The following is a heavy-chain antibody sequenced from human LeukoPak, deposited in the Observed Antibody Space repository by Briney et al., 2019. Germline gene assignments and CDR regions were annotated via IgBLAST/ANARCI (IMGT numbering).Heavy chain of an antibody. CDR1: GFTFSSYR. CDR3: ASFSGEDY. CDR2: IYSGGST. J-gene: IGHJ4*02. V-gene: IGHV3-53*01. Sequence: GGSLRLSCAASGFTFSSYRMNWVRQAPGKGLEWVSVIYSGGSTYYADSVKGRFTISRDNSKNTLYLQMNSLRAEDTAVYYCASFSGEDYWGQGTLVTVSS. D-gene: IGHD6-19*01.